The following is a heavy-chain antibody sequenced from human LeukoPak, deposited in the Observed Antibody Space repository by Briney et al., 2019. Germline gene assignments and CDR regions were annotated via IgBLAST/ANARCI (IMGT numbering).Heavy chain of an antibody. CDR1: GGSISSYY. CDR3: ARDSRLQSWFDP. Sequence: PSETLSLTCTVSGGSISSYYWSWIRQPAGKGLEWIGRIHTSGTTYYNPSLKSRVTMSLDTSKNQFSLKLSSVTAADTAVYYCARDSRLQSWFDPWGQGTLVTVSS. J-gene: IGHJ5*02. V-gene: IGHV4-4*07. D-gene: IGHD5-24*01. CDR2: IHTSGTT.